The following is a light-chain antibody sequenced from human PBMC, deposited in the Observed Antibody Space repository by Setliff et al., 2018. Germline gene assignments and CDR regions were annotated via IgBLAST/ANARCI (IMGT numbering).Light chain of an antibody. J-gene: IGLJ1*01. V-gene: IGLV2-14*03. CDR2: DVS. CDR3: SSYSSSNIPFV. CDR1: DSDVGGFNL. Sequence: QSALAQPASVSGSPGQSITISCTGTDSDVGGFNLVSWYQQHPGKAPKFMIYDVSNRSSGVSNRFSGSKSGNTASLTISGLQAEDEADYYCSSYSSSNIPFVFGTGTKV.